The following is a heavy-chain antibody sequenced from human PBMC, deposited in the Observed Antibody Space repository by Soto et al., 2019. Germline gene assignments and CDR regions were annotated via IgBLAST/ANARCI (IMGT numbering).Heavy chain of an antibody. J-gene: IGHJ4*02. Sequence: GEALKISWKGSGYSFTSYWIGWGRQMPGEGLEWMGIIYHDDSDNRYSTSFQGQVTISADKTISTALVQWSSLKASDTTMYYCSRHALSGYSSGYFDYWGQGTLVTVSS. CDR2: IYHDDSDN. V-gene: IGHV5-51*01. CDR1: GYSFTSYW. D-gene: IGHD6-19*01. CDR3: SRHALSGYSSGYFDY.